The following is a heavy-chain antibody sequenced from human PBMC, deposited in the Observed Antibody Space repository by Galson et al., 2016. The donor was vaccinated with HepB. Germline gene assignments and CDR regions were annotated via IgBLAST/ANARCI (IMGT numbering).Heavy chain of an antibody. CDR3: ARREGTTFFSYYGMDV. D-gene: IGHD1-7*01. V-gene: IGHV4-4*02. CDR1: GGSIRGSNW. CDR2: IYHSGST. Sequence: SETLSLTCAVSGGSIRGSNWWTWVRQPPGKGLEWIGEIYHSGSTNYNPFLKSRVTISVDKSKNQFSLKLTSVTAADTAVYYCARREGTTFFSYYGMDVWGQGTTVTVSS. J-gene: IGHJ6*02.